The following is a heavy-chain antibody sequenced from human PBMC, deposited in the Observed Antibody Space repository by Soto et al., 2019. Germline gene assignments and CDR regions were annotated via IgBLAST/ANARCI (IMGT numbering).Heavy chain of an antibody. CDR1: GFNFSNYG. CDR2: ISYDGSNQ. J-gene: IGHJ6*02. D-gene: IGHD3-10*01. CDR3: AFGEESRYYYYGMDV. V-gene: IGHV3-30*03. Sequence: PGGSLRLSCAASGFNFSNYGMHWVRQAPGKGLEWVAVISYDGSNQYYADSVKGRFTVSRDNAKNTLYLQMNSLRAEDTAVYYCAFGEESRYYYYGMDVWGQGTTVTVSS.